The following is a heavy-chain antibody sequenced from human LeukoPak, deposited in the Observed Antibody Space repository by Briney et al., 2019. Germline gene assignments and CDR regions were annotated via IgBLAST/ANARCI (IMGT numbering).Heavy chain of an antibody. V-gene: IGHV4-59*08. CDR1: GDSISSYY. CDR2: IYYSGST. Sequence: SETLSLTCTVSGDSISSYYWTWIRQPPGKGLEWIGYIYYSGSTNYNPSPKSRVTISVDTSKNQFSLKLSSVTAADTAVYYCARLVVVSAFDIWGQGTMVTVSS. CDR3: ARLVVVSAFDI. J-gene: IGHJ3*02. D-gene: IGHD2-15*01.